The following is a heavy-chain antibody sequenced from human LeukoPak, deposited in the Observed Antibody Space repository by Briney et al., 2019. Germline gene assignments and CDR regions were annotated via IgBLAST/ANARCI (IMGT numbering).Heavy chain of an antibody. CDR3: ARDLTKNTVFGLKGTVDV. D-gene: IGHD3-3*01. CDR2: ISVYNAIT. J-gene: IGHJ6*02. CDR1: GYAFTSDG. Sequence: ASVKVSCKASGYAFTSDGINWVRQAPGQGLEWMGWISVYNAITSYAQKFQGRVTMTTDTSTSTAYKELRSLRSDDTAVYYCARDLTKNTVFGLKGTVDVWGQGTTVTVS. V-gene: IGHV1-18*01.